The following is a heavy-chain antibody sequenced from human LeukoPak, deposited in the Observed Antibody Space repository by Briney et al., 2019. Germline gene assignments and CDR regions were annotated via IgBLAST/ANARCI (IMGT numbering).Heavy chain of an antibody. J-gene: IGHJ4*02. CDR3: AKDGYNQGFDY. D-gene: IGHD5-24*01. Sequence: QPGGSLRLSCAASGFTFSSYGMHWVRRAPGKGLEWVAVISYDGSNKYYADSVKGRFTISRDNSKNTLYLQMNSLRAEDTAVYYCAKDGYNQGFDYWGQGTLVTVSS. CDR2: ISYDGSNK. V-gene: IGHV3-30*18. CDR1: GFTFSSYG.